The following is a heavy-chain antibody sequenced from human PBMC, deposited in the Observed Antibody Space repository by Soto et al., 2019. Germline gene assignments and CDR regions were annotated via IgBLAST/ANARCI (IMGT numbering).Heavy chain of an antibody. V-gene: IGHV1-3*01. CDR1: GYTFTSYA. CDR2: INAGNGNT. CDR3: ARDSGYCSSTSCPAYYGMDV. Sequence: SVKVSFKASGYTFTSYAMHWVRQAPGQRLEWMGWINAGNGNTKYSQKFQGRVTITRDTSASTAYMELSSLRSEDTAVYYCARDSGYCSSTSCPAYYGMDVWVQGTTVTVSS. D-gene: IGHD2-2*01. J-gene: IGHJ6*02.